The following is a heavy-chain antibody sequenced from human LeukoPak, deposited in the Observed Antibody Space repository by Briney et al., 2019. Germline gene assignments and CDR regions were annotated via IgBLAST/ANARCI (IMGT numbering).Heavy chain of an antibody. CDR3: AKDLRYDSSGYFDY. Sequence: GGSLRLSCVASGFTFGDYSMHWVRQAPGKGLEWVSLINRDGGTTYYADSVKGRFTISRDNSKNSLYLQMNSLRAEDTAVYYCAKDLRYDSSGYFDYWGQGTRVTVSS. CDR2: INRDGGTT. D-gene: IGHD3-22*01. CDR1: GFTFGDYS. J-gene: IGHJ4*02. V-gene: IGHV3-43*01.